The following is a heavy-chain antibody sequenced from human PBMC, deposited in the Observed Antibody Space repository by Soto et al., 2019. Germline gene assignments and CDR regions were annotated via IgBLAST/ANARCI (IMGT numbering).Heavy chain of an antibody. CDR2: ISYDGSNT. D-gene: IGHD1-26*01. V-gene: IGHV3-30*18. J-gene: IGHJ4*02. Sequence: GGSLRLSCAASGFTFSSYGMHWVRQAPGKGLEWVAIISYDGSNTYYADSVKGRFTISRDNSKNTLYLQMNSLRAEDTSVYYCAKEGGLSGSYYISSSYYFDYWRQGTLVTVSS. CDR1: GFTFSSYG. CDR3: AKEGGLSGSYYISSSYYFDY.